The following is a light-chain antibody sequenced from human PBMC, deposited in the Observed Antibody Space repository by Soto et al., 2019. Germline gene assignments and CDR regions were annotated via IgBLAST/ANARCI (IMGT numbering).Light chain of an antibody. CDR1: QSVSSNY. Sequence: EIVLTQSPGTLSLSPGDSATLSCRASQSVSSNYLAWYQRKPGQGPRLLIYGATSRATGIPDRFSGSGSGTDFTLTISRLEPEDFAVYYCHQYGSSPATFGQGTKVDIK. CDR2: GAT. CDR3: HQYGSSPAT. V-gene: IGKV3-20*01. J-gene: IGKJ1*01.